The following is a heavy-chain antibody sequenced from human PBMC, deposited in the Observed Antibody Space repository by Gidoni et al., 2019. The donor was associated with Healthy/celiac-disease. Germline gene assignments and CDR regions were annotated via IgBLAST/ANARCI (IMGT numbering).Heavy chain of an antibody. CDR1: GYTFTGYY. Sequence: QVQLVQSGAEVKKPGASVKVSCKASGYTFTGYYMHWVRQAPGQGLEWMGWINPNSGGTNYAQKFQGRVTMTRDTSISTAYMELSRLRSDDTAVYYCARATGGTGTTPYYGMDVWGQGTTVTVSS. CDR3: ARATGGTGTTPYYGMDV. J-gene: IGHJ6*02. V-gene: IGHV1-2*02. CDR2: INPNSGGT. D-gene: IGHD1-7*01.